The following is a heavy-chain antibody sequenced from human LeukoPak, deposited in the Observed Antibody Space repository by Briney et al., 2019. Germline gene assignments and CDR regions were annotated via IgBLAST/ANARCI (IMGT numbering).Heavy chain of an antibody. J-gene: IGHJ2*01. CDR2: IEKDGSAT. CDR1: GSTLSNYW. D-gene: IGHD1-1*01. V-gene: IGHV3-7*01. Sequence: SGGSLRLSCTASGSTLSNYWMTWVRQAPGKGLEWVAKIEKDGSATYYVDSMKGRFTVSRDNAANSLYLQMSNLGVEDTAVYSCAKAGVTNQLGETYWYCDLWGRGTLVTVSS. CDR3: AKAGVTNQLGETYWYCDL.